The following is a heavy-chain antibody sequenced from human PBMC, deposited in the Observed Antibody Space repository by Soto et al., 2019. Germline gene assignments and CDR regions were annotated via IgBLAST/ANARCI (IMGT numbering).Heavy chain of an antibody. V-gene: IGHV1-69*01. CDR3: ARQAGKGDYVSDY. Sequence: QVQLVQSGAEVKKPGSSVKVSCKASGGTFSSYAISWVRQAPGQGLEWMGGIIPIFGTANYAQKFQGRVTITADESTSRSYMWLSSLRSEDTAVYYCARQAGKGDYVSDYWGQGTLFTFSS. D-gene: IGHD4-17*01. CDR1: GGTFSSYA. CDR2: IIPIFGTA. J-gene: IGHJ4*02.